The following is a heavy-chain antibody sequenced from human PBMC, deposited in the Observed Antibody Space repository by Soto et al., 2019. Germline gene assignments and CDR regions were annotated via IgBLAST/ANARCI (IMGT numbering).Heavy chain of an antibody. CDR3: AKDREYSSSSDY. CDR1: GCTFSRYA. CDR2: ISGSGGST. D-gene: IGHD6-6*01. V-gene: IGHV3-23*01. J-gene: IGHJ4*02. Sequence: GSLRLSGAGSGCTFSRYAMSWVRQAPGKGLEWASAISGSGGSTYYADSVKGRFTISRDNSKNTLYLQMNSLRAEDTAVYYCAKDREYSSSSDYWGQGTLVTVSS.